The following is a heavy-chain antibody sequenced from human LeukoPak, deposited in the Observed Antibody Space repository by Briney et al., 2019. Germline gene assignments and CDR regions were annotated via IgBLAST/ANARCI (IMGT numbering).Heavy chain of an antibody. J-gene: IGHJ4*02. CDR3: ARASTPMRYYYDSSGYYPVY. CDR1: GYTFTGYY. D-gene: IGHD3-22*01. V-gene: IGHV1-46*01. CDR2: INPSGGST. Sequence: GASVRVSCKASGYTFTGYYMHWVRQAPGQGLEWMGIINPSGGSTSYAQKFQGRVTMTRDTSTSTVYMELSSLRSEDTAVYYCARASTPMRYYYDSSGYYPVYWGQGTLVTVSS.